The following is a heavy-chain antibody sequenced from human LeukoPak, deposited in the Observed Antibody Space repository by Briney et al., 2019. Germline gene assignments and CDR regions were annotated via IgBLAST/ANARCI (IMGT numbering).Heavy chain of an antibody. V-gene: IGHV3-23*01. Sequence: PGGSLRLSCAASGFTFSRYDMSGVPHARGEGLEWVSDISGSGGRTYYADSVKGRFTLSRHHSQNTLSLQMNSQRAEDTAVYYCAKEYSAYDACDSWGQGTPVTVSS. D-gene: IGHD5-12*01. CDR1: GFTFSRYD. CDR2: ISGSGGRT. CDR3: AKEYSAYDACDS. J-gene: IGHJ4*02.